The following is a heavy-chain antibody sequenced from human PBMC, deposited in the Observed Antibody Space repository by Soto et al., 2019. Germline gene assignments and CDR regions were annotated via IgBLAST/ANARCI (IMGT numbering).Heavy chain of an antibody. CDR1: GGTFSSYA. CDR3: ATSPVAVGPKIFDY. V-gene: IGHV1-69*13. CDR2: IIPIFGTA. J-gene: IGHJ4*02. D-gene: IGHD2-15*01. Sequence: GASVKVSCKASGGTFSSYAISWVRQAPGQGLEWMGGIIPIFGTANYAQKFQGRVTITADESTSTAYMELSSLRSEDTAVYYCATSPVAVGPKIFDYWGQGTLVTVSS.